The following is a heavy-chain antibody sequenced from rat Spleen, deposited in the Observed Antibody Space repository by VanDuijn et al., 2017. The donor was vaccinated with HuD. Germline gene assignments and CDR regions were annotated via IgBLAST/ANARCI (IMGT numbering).Heavy chain of an antibody. J-gene: IGHJ3*01. CDR3: ASWDYYSSAFAY. V-gene: IGHV5-19*01. CDR2: ISPSGGST. CDR1: GFTFSNYG. D-gene: IGHD1-2*01. Sequence: EVQLVESGGGLVQPGRSLKLSCAASGFTFSNYGMHWIRQAPTKGLEWVASISPSGGSTYYRDSVKGRFTISRDNAKSTLYLQMDSLRSEDTATYYCASWDYYSSAFAYWGQGTLVTVSS.